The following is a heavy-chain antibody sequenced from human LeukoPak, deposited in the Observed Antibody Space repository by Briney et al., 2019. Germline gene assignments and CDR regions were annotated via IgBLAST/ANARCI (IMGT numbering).Heavy chain of an antibody. CDR2: ISAYNGNT. CDR3: ARGYTYGDYPYYFDY. D-gene: IGHD4-17*01. V-gene: IGHV1-18*01. J-gene: IGHJ4*02. Sequence: ASVKVSCKDSGYTFTSYGINWVRQAPGQGLEWMGWISAYNGNTNYAQKLQGRVTMTTDTSTSTAYMELRSLRSDDTAVYYCARGYTYGDYPYYFDYWGQGTLVTVSS. CDR1: GYTFTSYG.